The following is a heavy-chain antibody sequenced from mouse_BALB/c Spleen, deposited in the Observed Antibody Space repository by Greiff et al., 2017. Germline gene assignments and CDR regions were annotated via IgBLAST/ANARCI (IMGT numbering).Heavy chain of an antibody. V-gene: IGHV5-12-2*01. CDR2: LSNGGGST. J-gene: IGHJ2*01. CDR3: ARHYYGSSLVDY. D-gene: IGHD1-1*01. Sequence: EVMLVESGGGLVQPGGSLKLSCAASGFTFSRYTMSWVRQTPEKRLAWVAYLSNGGGSTYYPVTVKGRFTISRDNAKNTLYLQMSSLKSEDTAMYYCARHYYGSSLVDYWGKGTTLTVSS. CDR1: GFTFSRYT.